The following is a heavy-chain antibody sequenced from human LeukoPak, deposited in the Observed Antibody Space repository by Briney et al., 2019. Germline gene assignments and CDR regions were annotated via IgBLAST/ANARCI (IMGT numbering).Heavy chain of an antibody. CDR3: ARDRSYYGPGSYRYYFDY. CDR2: IIPIFGTA. J-gene: IGHJ4*02. D-gene: IGHD3-10*01. CDR1: GGTFSSYA. V-gene: IGHV1-69*13. Sequence: GASVKVSCKASGGTFSSYAISWVRQAPGQGLEWMGGIIPIFGTANYAQKFQGRVTITADESTSTAYMELSSLRSEDTAVYYCARDRSYYGPGSYRYYFDYWGQGTLVTVSS.